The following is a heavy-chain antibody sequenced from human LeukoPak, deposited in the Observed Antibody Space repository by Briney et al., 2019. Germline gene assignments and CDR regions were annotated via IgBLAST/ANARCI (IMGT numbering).Heavy chain of an antibody. J-gene: IGHJ4*02. V-gene: IGHV1-46*01. CDR2: FNPSGSST. Sequence: ASVKVSCKASGYTFTSFYMHWVRQAPGQGLEWMGIFNPSGSSTTYAQKFQGRVTMTRDTSTSIVYMELSSLGSEDTAVYYCARAGENYYDFYYWGQGTLDTVSS. D-gene: IGHD1-26*01. CDR1: GYTFTSFY. CDR3: ARAGENYYDFYY.